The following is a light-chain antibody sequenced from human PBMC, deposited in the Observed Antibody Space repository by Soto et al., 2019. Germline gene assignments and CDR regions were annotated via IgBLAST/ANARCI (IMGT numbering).Light chain of an antibody. V-gene: IGKV3-11*01. CDR2: DVS. CDR3: HHRATWPPPGT. CDR1: QSVGNF. Sequence: EIVLTQSPATLSLSPRARATLSCRASQSVGNFLSWYQQKPGQPPRLLISDVSKSATGIPARFSGSVSGTDFTLTSMKLEPEDFAVYFCHHRATWPPPGTFGGG. J-gene: IGKJ4*01.